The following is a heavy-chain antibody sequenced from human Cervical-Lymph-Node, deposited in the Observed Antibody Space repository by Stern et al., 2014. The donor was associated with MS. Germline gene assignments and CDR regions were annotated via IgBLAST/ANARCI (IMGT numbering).Heavy chain of an antibody. Sequence: QVQLQESGPGLVKPSETLSLTCTVSGDSISSYYWSWIRQPPGKGLEWLGHVYYSGTTYYNPSLTGRVTIPVDTSKKKFSPQVQPVTAADTAVYYCARLSTVVDYWGQGTLVTVSS. CDR1: GDSISSYY. CDR3: ARLSTVVDY. D-gene: IGHD4-23*01. V-gene: IGHV4-59*08. CDR2: VYYSGTT. J-gene: IGHJ4*02.